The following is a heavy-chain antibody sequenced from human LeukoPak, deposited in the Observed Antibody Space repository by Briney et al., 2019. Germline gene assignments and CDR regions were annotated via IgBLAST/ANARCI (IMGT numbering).Heavy chain of an antibody. CDR3: ARALVDIVATTYFDY. V-gene: IGHV1-69*06. D-gene: IGHD5-12*01. J-gene: IGHJ4*02. CDR1: GGTFSSYA. Sequence: SVKVSCKASGGTFSSYAISWVRQAPGQGLEWMGGIIPIFGTANYAQKFQGRVTITADKSTSTAYMELGSLRSEDTAVYYCARALVDIVATTYFDYWGQGTLVTVSS. CDR2: IIPIFGTA.